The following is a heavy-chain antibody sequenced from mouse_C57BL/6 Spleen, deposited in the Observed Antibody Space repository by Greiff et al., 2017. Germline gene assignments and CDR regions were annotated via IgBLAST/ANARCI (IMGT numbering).Heavy chain of an antibody. D-gene: IGHD1-1*02. CDR1: GYTFTSYW. V-gene: IGHV1-55*01. CDR3: ARERLYGAWFAY. J-gene: IGHJ3*01. Sequence: QVQLQQPGAELVKPGASVKMSCKASGYTFTSYWITWVKQRPGQGLEWIGDIYPGSGSTNYNEKFKSKATLTVDTSSSTAYMQLSSLTADDSAVYDCARERLYGAWFAYWGKGTLVTVSA. CDR2: IYPGSGST.